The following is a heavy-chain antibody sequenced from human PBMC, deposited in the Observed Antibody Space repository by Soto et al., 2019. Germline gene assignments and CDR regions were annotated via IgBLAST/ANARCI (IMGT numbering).Heavy chain of an antibody. D-gene: IGHD5-18*01. CDR1: GFTVSSNY. CDR3: AREPDTAMDEYYFDY. CDR2: IYSGGST. Sequence: GGSLRLSCAASGFTVSSNYMSWVRQAPGKGLEWVSVIYSGGSTYYADSVKGRFTISRDNSKNTLYLQMNSLRAEDTAVYYCAREPDTAMDEYYFDYWGQGTLVTVSS. J-gene: IGHJ4*02. V-gene: IGHV3-53*01.